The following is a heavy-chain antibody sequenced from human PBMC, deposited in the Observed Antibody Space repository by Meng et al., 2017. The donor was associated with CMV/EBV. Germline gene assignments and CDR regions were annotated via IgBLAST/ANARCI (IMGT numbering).Heavy chain of an antibody. V-gene: IGHV4-39*07. CDR2: IYYSGST. Sequence: GSLRLSCTVSGGSISSSSYYWGWIRQPPGKGLEWIGSIYYSGSTYYNPSLKSRVTISVDTSKNQFSLKLSSVTAADTAVYYCARGDSGSWYSVYYYYYYGMDVWGQGTTVTVSS. CDR1: GGSISSSSYY. D-gene: IGHD6-13*01. CDR3: ARGDSGSWYSVYYYYYYGMDV. J-gene: IGHJ6*02.